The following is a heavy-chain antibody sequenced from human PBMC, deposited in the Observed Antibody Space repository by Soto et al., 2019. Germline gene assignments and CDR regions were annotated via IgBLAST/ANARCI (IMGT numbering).Heavy chain of an antibody. V-gene: IGHV4-31*03. D-gene: IGHD5-12*01. CDR1: GGSISSGGYY. J-gene: IGHJ6*02. CDR2: IYYSGST. Sequence: QVQLQESGPGLVKPSQTLSLTCTVSGGSISSGGYYWSWIRQHPGKGLEWIGYIYYSGSTYYNPSLECRVTIAVDTCKNQFSRKLGSVTAADTAVYYCARGRGGGYNSVAYYYGMDVWGQGTTVTVSS. CDR3: ARGRGGGYNSVAYYYGMDV.